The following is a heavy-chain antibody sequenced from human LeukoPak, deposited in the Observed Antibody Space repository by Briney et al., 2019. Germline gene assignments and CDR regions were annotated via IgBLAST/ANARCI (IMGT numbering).Heavy chain of an antibody. Sequence: PGGSLRLSCAASGFTFSSYAMHWVRQAPGKGLEWVAVISYDGSNKYNADSVKGRFTISRDNSKNTLYLQMNSLRAEDTAVYYCARGGGYSYGLSTYWGQGTLVTVSS. CDR2: ISYDGSNK. CDR3: ARGGGYSYGLSTY. CDR1: GFTFSSYA. V-gene: IGHV3-30-3*01. D-gene: IGHD5-18*01. J-gene: IGHJ4*02.